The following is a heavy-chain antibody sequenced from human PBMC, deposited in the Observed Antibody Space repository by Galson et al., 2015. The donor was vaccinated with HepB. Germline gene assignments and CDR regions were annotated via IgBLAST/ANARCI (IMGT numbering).Heavy chain of an antibody. V-gene: IGHV1-46*04. CDR1: GYTLTELS. Sequence: SVKVSCKVSGYTLTELSMHWVRQAPGKGLEWMGIINPSGGSTSYAQKLQGRVTMTRDTSTSTVYMELSSLRSEDTAVYYCARATMYSSSLNLDYWGQGTLVTVSS. J-gene: IGHJ4*02. CDR3: ARATMYSSSLNLDY. CDR2: INPSGGST. D-gene: IGHD6-13*01.